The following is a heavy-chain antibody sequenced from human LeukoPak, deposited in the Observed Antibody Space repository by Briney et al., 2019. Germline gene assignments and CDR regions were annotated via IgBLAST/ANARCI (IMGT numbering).Heavy chain of an antibody. CDR1: GGSISSSNW. D-gene: IGHD6-13*01. J-gene: IGHJ4*02. V-gene: IGHV4-4*02. CDR2: IYHSGST. Sequence: SETLSLTCAVSGGSISSSNWWSWVRQPPGKGLEWIGEIYHSGSTNYNPSLKSRVTISVDKSKNQFSLKLSSVTAADTAVYYCARDPSAASIAAAGTHFDYWGQGTLVTVSS. CDR3: ARDPSAASIAAAGTHFDY.